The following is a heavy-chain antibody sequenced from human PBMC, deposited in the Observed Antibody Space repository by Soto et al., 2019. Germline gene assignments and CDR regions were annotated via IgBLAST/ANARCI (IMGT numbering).Heavy chain of an antibody. V-gene: IGHV3-23*01. D-gene: IGHD4-17*01. Sequence: EVHLLESGGGLVQPGGSLRLSCVASGFAFSGYGMTWVRQAPGKGLEWVPATSGSGGSTFYADSVKGRFTISRDNSKNTLYLEMNSLRAEDTAVYYCAKCHGDYDYLYAVDVWGQGTTVTVS. CDR1: GFAFSGYG. CDR3: AKCHGDYDYLYAVDV. J-gene: IGHJ6*02. CDR2: TSGSGGST.